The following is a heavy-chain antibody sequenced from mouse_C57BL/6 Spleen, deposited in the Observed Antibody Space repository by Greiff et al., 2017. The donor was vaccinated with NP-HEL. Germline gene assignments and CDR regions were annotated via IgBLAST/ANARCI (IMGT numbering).Heavy chain of an antibody. CDR1: GYTFTEYT. J-gene: IGHJ3*01. Sequence: QVQLQQSGPELVKPGASVKLSCKASGYTFTEYTIHWVKQRSGQGLEWIGWFYPGSGSIKYNEKFKDKATLTADKSSSTVYMELRIVTSEESAGYICVRDKERYYSSGYGFAYWGEGTLVTVSA. D-gene: IGHD1-1*01. V-gene: IGHV1-62-2*01. CDR3: VRDKERYYSSGYGFAY. CDR2: FYPGSGSI.